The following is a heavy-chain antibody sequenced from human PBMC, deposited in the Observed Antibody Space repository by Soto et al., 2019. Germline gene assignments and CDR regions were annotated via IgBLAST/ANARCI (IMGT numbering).Heavy chain of an antibody. V-gene: IGHV3-9*01. CDR3: AKGPLRYFDPPPPNWFDP. CDR2: ISWNSGSI. CDR1: GFTFDDYA. Sequence: EVQLVESGGGLVQPGRSLRLSCAASGFTFDDYAMHWVRQAPGKGLEWVSGISWNSGSIGYADSVKGRFTISRDNAKNSLYLQRNSLRAEDTALYYCAKGPLRYFDPPPPNWFDPWGQGTLVTVSS. J-gene: IGHJ5*02. D-gene: IGHD3-9*01.